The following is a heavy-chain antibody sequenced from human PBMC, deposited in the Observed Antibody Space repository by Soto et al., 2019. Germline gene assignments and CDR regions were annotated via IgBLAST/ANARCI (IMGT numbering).Heavy chain of an antibody. D-gene: IGHD3-10*01. CDR1: GGSFSGYY. CDR3: ASFFYGSGDYYYYGMDV. J-gene: IGHJ6*02. Sequence: SETLSLTCAVYGGSFSGYYWSWIRQPPGKGLEWIGEINHSGSTNYNPSLKSRVTISVDTSKNQFSLKLSSVTAADTAVYYCASFFYGSGDYYYYGMDVWGQGTTVTV. V-gene: IGHV4-34*01. CDR2: INHSGST.